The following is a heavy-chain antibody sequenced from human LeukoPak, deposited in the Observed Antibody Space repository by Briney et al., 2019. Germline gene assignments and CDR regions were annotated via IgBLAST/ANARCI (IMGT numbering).Heavy chain of an antibody. D-gene: IGHD3-16*02. CDR2: ISGSGGST. V-gene: IGHV3-23*01. J-gene: IGHJ4*02. CDR1: GFTFSSYA. CDR3: AKDGYDYVWGSYRHFDY. Sequence: PGGSLRLSCAASGFTFSSYAMSWVRQAPGKGLEWVSAISGSGGSTYYADSVKGRFTISRDNSKNTLYLQMNSLRAEDTAVYYCAKDGYDYVWGSYRHFDYWGQGTLVTVSS.